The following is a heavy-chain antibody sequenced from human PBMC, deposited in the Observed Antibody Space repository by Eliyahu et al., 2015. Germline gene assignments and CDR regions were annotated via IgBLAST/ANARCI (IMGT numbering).Heavy chain of an antibody. Sequence: QVQLQESGPGLVKPSETLSLTCTVSGGSISSYYWXWIRQPPGKGLEWIGYIYYSGSTNYNPSLKSRVTISVDTSKNQFSLKLSSVTAADTAVYYCARPTYSNPILGAFDIWGQGTMVTVSS. CDR2: IYYSGST. CDR1: GGSISSYY. D-gene: IGHD6-13*01. V-gene: IGHV4-59*01. J-gene: IGHJ3*02. CDR3: ARPTYSNPILGAFDI.